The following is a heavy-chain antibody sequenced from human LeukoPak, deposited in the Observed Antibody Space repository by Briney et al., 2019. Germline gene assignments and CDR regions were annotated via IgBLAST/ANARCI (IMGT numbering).Heavy chain of an antibody. Sequence: GGSLRLSCAASGFTFSSYWMNWVRQAPGKGLEWVAFIRYDGSNKYYADSLKGRFTISRDNSKNTLYLQMNSLRAEDTAVYYCAKDGINYDYVWGSYRSDDAFDIWGQGTMVTVSS. D-gene: IGHD3-16*02. V-gene: IGHV3-30*02. CDR2: IRYDGSNK. CDR1: GFTFSSYW. CDR3: AKDGINYDYVWGSYRSDDAFDI. J-gene: IGHJ3*02.